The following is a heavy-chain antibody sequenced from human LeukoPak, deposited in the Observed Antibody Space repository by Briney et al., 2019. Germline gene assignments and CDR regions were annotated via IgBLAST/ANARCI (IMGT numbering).Heavy chain of an antibody. CDR3: ARGPWYYYMDV. J-gene: IGHJ6*03. V-gene: IGHV4-34*01. CDR2: INHSGST. Sequence: SETLSLTCAVYGGSFSGYYWSWIRQPPGKGLEWIGEINHSGSTNYNPSLKSRVTISVDTSKNQFSLKLSSVTAADTAVYYCARGPWYYYMDVWGKGTTVTVPS. CDR1: GGSFSGYY.